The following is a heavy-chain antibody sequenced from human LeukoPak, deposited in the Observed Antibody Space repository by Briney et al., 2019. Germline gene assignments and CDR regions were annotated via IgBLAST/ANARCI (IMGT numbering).Heavy chain of an antibody. CDR2: INPIFDTA. CDR3: ARRDCGGDCSSSYYYYYGMDV. CDR1: RGTFNRGA. Sequence: SVKVSCKASRGTFNRGAISGVRQAPGRGLEGMGGINPIFDTANYAQKFQGRVTMTADESTSTAYMELSSLRSEDTAVYYCARRDCGGDCSSSYYYYYGMDVWGQGTTVTVSS. J-gene: IGHJ6*02. D-gene: IGHD2-21*02. V-gene: IGHV1-69*01.